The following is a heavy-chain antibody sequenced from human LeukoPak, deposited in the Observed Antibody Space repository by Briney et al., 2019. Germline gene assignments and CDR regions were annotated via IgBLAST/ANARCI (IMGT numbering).Heavy chain of an antibody. CDR1: GFTFSIYS. CDR2: INSDSSYI. CDR3: AREIVVVPV. D-gene: IGHD2-2*01. Sequence: PGGSLRLSCAASGFTFSIYSMNWVRQAPGKGLEWVSSINSDSSYISYTDSVKGRFTISRDNAKNSLFLQMNSLRAEDTAVYYCAREIVVVPVWGQGILVTVSS. J-gene: IGHJ4*02. V-gene: IGHV3-21*01.